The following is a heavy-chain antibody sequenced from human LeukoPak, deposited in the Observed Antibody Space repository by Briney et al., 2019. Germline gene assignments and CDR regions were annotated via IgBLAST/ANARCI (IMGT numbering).Heavy chain of an antibody. CDR1: GYTFTSYY. CDR2: INPSGGST. CDR3: ARAADNSGYSDYYYYMDV. V-gene: IGHV1-46*01. Sequence: ASVKVSCKASGYTFTSYYMHWVRQAPGQGLEWMGIINPSGGSTSYAQKFQGRVTMTRDTSTSTVYMELSSLRSGDTAVYYCARAADNSGYSDYYYYMDVWGKGTTVTVSS. D-gene: IGHD5-12*01. J-gene: IGHJ6*03.